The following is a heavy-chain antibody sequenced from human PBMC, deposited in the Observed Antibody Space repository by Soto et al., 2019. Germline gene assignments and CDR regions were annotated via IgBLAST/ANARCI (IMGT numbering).Heavy chain of an antibody. CDR3: ARDYYGIYYSGMDV. Sequence: QVTLKESGPVLVKPTETLTLTCTVSGFSLSNPTMGVSWIRQPPGKALEWLAHIFSNDEKSYSTSPKSRLTISKDTSKSQVVLTMTNMDPVDTATYYCARDYYGIYYSGMDVWGQGTTVTVSS. D-gene: IGHD3-10*01. CDR2: IFSNDEK. CDR1: GFSLSNPTMG. V-gene: IGHV2-26*01. J-gene: IGHJ6*02.